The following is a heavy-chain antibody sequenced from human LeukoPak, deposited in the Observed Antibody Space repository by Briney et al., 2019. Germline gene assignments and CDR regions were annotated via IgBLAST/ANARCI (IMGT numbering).Heavy chain of an antibody. CDR3: AREGGGSSSGYDFDY. V-gene: IGHV3-21*01. D-gene: IGHD3-22*01. CDR2: ISSSSSYI. Sequence: GGSLRLSCAASGFTFSSYSMNWVRQAPGKGLEWVSSISSSSSYIYYADSVKGRSTISRDNAKNSLYLQMNSLRAEDTAVYYCAREGGGSSSGYDFDYWCQGTLVTVSS. J-gene: IGHJ4*02. CDR1: GFTFSSYS.